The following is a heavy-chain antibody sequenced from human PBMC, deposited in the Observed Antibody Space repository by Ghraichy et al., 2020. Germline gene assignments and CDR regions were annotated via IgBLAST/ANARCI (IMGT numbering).Heavy chain of an antibody. D-gene: IGHD2-15*01. V-gene: IGHV4-34*01. CDR2: INHSGST. J-gene: IGHJ6*02. Sequence: SETLSLTCAVYGGSFSGYYWSWIRQPPGKGLEWIGEINHSGSTNYNPSLKSRVTISVATSKNQFSLKLSSVTAADTAVYYCARVGSIVVVAATLGGMDVWGQGTTVTVSS. CDR1: GGSFSGYY. CDR3: ARVGSIVVVAATLGGMDV.